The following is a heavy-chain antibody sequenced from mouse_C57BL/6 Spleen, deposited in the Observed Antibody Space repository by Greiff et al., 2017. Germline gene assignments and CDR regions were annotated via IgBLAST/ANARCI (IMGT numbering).Heavy chain of an antibody. CDR3: ARDPYGNYGAY. Sequence: EVKLMESGGGLVKPGGSLKLSCAASGFTFSSYAMSWVRQTPEKRLEWVATISDGGSYTYYPDNVKGRFTISRDNAKNNLYLQMSHLKSEDTAMYYCARDPYGNYGAYWGQGTLVTVSA. CDR1: GFTFSSYA. J-gene: IGHJ3*01. CDR2: ISDGGSYT. V-gene: IGHV5-4*01. D-gene: IGHD2-10*02.